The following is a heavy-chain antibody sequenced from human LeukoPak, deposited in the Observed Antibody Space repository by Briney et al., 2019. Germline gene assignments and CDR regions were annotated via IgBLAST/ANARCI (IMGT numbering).Heavy chain of an antibody. CDR1: GGSISSSSYY. J-gene: IGHJ6*03. V-gene: IGHV4-39*07. CDR3: ARVYLDTAMVFAPNYYMDV. Sequence: SETLSLTCTVSGGSISSSSYYWGWIRQPPGKGLEWIGSIYYSGSTYYNPSHKSRVTISVDTSKNQFSLKLSSVTAADTAVYYCARVYLDTAMVFAPNYYMDVWGKGTTVTVSS. CDR2: IYYSGST. D-gene: IGHD5-18*01.